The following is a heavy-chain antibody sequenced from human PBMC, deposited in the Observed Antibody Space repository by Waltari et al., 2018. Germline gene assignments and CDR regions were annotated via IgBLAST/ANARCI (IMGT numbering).Heavy chain of an antibody. CDR3: TRGVAEGFDP. Sequence: EVQLVESGGDLVQPGGSLILSCAASGIIFSRYWLHWVHQAPGTGRVWVSRINTDGSITIYAYSVRGRFTISRDNAKNTLYLQMNSLRVDDSAVYYCTRGVAEGFDPWGQGTLVTVSS. CDR2: INTDGSIT. J-gene: IGHJ5*02. CDR1: GIIFSRYW. D-gene: IGHD2-15*01. V-gene: IGHV3-74*01.